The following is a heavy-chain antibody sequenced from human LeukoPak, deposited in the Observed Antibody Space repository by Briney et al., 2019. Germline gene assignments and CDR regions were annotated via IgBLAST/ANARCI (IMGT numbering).Heavy chain of an antibody. V-gene: IGHV3-11*01. CDR1: GFTFSDYY. CDR3: ARDYDSSGYKPYYFDY. Sequence: GGSLRLSCAASGFTFSDYYMSWIRQAPGKGLEWVSYISSSGSTIYYADSVKGRFTISRDNAKNSLYLQMNSLRAEDTAVYYCARDYDSSGYKPYYFDYWGQGTLVTVFS. J-gene: IGHJ4*02. CDR2: ISSSGSTI. D-gene: IGHD3-22*01.